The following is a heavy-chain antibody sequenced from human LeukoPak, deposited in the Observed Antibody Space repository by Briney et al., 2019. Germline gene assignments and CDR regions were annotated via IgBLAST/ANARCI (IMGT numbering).Heavy chain of an antibody. Sequence: GGSLRLSCAASGFTFSDYYMSWIRQAPGKGLEWVSYISSSSSYTNYADSVKGRFTISRDNAKNSLYLQMNSLRAEETAVYYCARAYQLLYDYWGQGTLVTVSS. D-gene: IGHD2-2*02. CDR1: GFTFSDYY. CDR3: ARAYQLLYDY. CDR2: ISSSSSYT. V-gene: IGHV3-11*06. J-gene: IGHJ4*02.